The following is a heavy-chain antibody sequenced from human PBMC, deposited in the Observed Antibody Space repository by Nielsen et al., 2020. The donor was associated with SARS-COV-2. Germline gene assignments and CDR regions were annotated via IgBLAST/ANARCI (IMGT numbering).Heavy chain of an antibody. CDR1: GFTFSSYS. CDR2: ISSSSSTI. D-gene: IGHD3-3*01. V-gene: IGHV3-48*01. CDR3: ARGADFWSGYDFDY. Sequence: SCAASGFTFSSYSMNWVRQAPGKGLEWVSYISSSSSTIYYADSVKGRFTISRDNAKNSLYLQMNSLRAEDTAVYYCARGADFWSGYDFDYWGQGTLVTVSS. J-gene: IGHJ4*02.